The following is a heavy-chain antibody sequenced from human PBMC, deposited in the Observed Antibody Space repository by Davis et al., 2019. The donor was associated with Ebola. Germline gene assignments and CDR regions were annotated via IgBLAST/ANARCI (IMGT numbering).Heavy chain of an antibody. CDR1: GFTFSSYA. J-gene: IGHJ5*02. Sequence: PGGSLRLSCAASGFTFSSYAMTWVRQAPGKGLEWVSAISGSGGSTYYADSVKGRFTISRDNSKKTLYLQMNSLRAEDTAVYYCARVRYSSSWYFQNWFDPWGQGTLVTVSS. D-gene: IGHD6-13*01. V-gene: IGHV3-23*01. CDR3: ARVRYSSSWYFQNWFDP. CDR2: ISGSGGST.